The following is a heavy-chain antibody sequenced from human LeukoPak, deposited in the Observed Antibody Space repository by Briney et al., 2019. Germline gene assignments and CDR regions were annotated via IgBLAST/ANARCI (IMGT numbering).Heavy chain of an antibody. V-gene: IGHV1-18*01. D-gene: IGHD3-9*01. CDR1: GYTFTSYG. J-gene: IGHJ5*02. CDR3: ARVGLRYFDWLLSWFGP. Sequence: ASVKVSCKASGYTFTSYGISWVRQAPGEGLEWMGWISAYNGNTNYAQKLQGRVTMTTDTSTSTAYMELRSLRSDDTAVYYCARVGLRYFDWLLSWFGPWGQGTLVTVSS. CDR2: ISAYNGNT.